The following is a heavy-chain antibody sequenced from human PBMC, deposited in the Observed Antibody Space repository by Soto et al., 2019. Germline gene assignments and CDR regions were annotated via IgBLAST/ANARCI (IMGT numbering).Heavy chain of an antibody. J-gene: IGHJ6*02. D-gene: IGHD3-10*01. V-gene: IGHV4-31*02. CDR3: ARSGGNSYYYGMDV. CDR1: GGSISSGGYY. Sequence: QVQLQESGPGLVKPSQTLSLTCSVSGGSISSGGYYWSWIRQPPGKGLEWIGYIYYSANTLYNPSLKGRVSISADTSKNQFSLNLSSVTAADTAVYYCARSGGNSYYYGMDVWGQGTTVTVSS. CDR2: IYYSANT.